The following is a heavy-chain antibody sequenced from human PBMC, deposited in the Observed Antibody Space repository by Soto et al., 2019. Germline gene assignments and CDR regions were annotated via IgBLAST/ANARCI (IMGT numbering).Heavy chain of an antibody. CDR3: ARGVPTGMVQRYYFDY. J-gene: IGHJ4*02. V-gene: IGHV1-18*01. D-gene: IGHD2-2*01. CDR2: FSAYNGNT. Sequence: QVQLVQSGVEVKKPGASVKVSCKASGYTFTSYGISWVRQAPGQGLEWMGWFSAYNGNTKYAQKLQGRVTMTTDTPTSTAYMELSSLRSDDTAVYYCARGVPTGMVQRYYFDYWGQGTLVTVSS. CDR1: GYTFTSYG.